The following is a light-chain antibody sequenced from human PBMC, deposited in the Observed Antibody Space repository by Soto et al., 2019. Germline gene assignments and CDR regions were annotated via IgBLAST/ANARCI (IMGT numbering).Light chain of an antibody. Sequence: IKVSQSPASLSASVEDRVIITCRASQSISNHLNWYQQKPGKAPKLLIYKASTLKSGVPSRFSGSGSGTEFTLTISSLQPDDFATYYCQHYNSYSEAFGQGTKVAIK. V-gene: IGKV1-5*03. CDR1: QSISNH. J-gene: IGKJ1*01. CDR3: QHYNSYSEA. CDR2: KAS.